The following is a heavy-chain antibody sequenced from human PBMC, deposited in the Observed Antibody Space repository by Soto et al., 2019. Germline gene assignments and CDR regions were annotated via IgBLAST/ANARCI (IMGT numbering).Heavy chain of an antibody. V-gene: IGHV3-30*03. CDR2: LSHNGRST. Sequence: QVQLVDSGGGVVQPGRSLRLSCAVSGFTINNYGMHWIRQAPGKGLEWVAMLSHNGRSTFYGDSVSGRFIVSSDESKTTLYVKMNSLRPEDTAMYYGARDWGSNDWYNWFDPWGQGTLVTVSS. D-gene: IGHD2-21*01. CDR3: ARDWGSNDWYNWFDP. J-gene: IGHJ5*02. CDR1: GFTINNYG.